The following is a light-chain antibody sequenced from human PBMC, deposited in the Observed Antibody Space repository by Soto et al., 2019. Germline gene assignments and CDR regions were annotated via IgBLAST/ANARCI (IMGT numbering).Light chain of an antibody. Sequence: EIVLTQSPATLSLSPGGRATLSCRASQSVNNNLAWYQQKPGQAPRLLIHGATTRATGIPARFSGSGSGTEFTLTISSLQSEDFAVYYCQQYNNWPRTFGQGTKVDIK. CDR1: QSVNNN. CDR2: GAT. J-gene: IGKJ1*01. V-gene: IGKV3-15*01. CDR3: QQYNNWPRT.